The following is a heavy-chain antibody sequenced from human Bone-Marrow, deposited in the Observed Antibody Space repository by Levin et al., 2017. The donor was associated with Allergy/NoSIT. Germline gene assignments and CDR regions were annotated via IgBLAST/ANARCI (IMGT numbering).Heavy chain of an antibody. CDR3: ARGGPASSYGDAYFDL. V-gene: IGHV4-30-4*01. D-gene: IGHD5-18*01. CDR1: SGSIGSASYY. Sequence: SETLSLTCTVSSGSIGSASYYWSWIRQPPGKGLEWLGYIYHSGNTYYNPSLKGRLTMSVDTSKGQFSLKVTSVTAADTAVYFCARGGPASSYGDAYFDLWGQGTLVTVSS. CDR2: IYHSGNT. J-gene: IGHJ4*02.